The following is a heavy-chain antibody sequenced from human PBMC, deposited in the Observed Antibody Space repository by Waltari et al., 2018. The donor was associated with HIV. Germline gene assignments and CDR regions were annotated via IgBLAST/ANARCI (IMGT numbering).Heavy chain of an antibody. D-gene: IGHD3-16*01. J-gene: IGHJ4*02. CDR2: IKQDGSEK. CDR3: ARDFWGYFDY. CDR1: GLTFSSYW. V-gene: IGHV3-7*01. Sequence: EVQLVESGGGLVQPGGSLRLSCAVSGLTFSSYWMSWVRQAPGKGLEWVANIKQDGSEKYFVDSVRGRFTISRDNAKNSLYLQMNSLRAEDTAVYYCARDFWGYFDYWGQGTLVTVSS.